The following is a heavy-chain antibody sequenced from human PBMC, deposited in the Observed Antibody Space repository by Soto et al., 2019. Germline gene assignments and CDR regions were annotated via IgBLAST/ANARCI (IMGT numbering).Heavy chain of an antibody. J-gene: IGHJ6*02. CDR3: ASGITGTTGYYYGMDV. D-gene: IGHD1-7*01. V-gene: IGHV3-30-3*01. CDR1: GFTFSSYA. CDR2: ISYDGSNK. Sequence: GESLKISCAASGFTFSSYAMHWVRQAPGKGLEWVAVISYDGSNKYYADSVKGRFTISRDNSKNTLYLQMNSLRAEDTAVYYCASGITGTTGYYYGMDVWGQGTTVTVSS.